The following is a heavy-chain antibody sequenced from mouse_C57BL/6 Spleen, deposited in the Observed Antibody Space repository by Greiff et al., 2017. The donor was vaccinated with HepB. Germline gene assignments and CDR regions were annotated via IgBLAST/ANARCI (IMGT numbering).Heavy chain of an antibody. CDR3: AGDYYGRAYFDY. D-gene: IGHD1-1*01. V-gene: IGHV1-26*01. CDR1: GYTFTDYY. Sequence: VQLQQSGPELVKPGASVKISCKASGYTFTDYYMNWVKQSHGKSLEWIGDINPNNGGTSYNQKFKGKATLTVDKSSSTAYMELRSLTSEDSAVYYCAGDYYGRAYFDYWGQGTTLTVSS. CDR2: INPNNGGT. J-gene: IGHJ2*01.